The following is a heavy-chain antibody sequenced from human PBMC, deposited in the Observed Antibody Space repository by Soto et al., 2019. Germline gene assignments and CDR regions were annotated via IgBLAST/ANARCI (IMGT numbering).Heavy chain of an antibody. CDR1: GGSFSGYY. V-gene: IGHV4-34*01. J-gene: IGHJ4*02. D-gene: IGHD2-2*01. Sequence: SETLSLTCAVYGGSFSGYYWSWIRQPPGKGLEWIGEINHSGSTNYNPSLKSRVTISVDTSKNQFSLKLSSVTAADTAVYCCASMVPAAMLGYWGQGTLVTVSS. CDR3: ASMVPAAMLGY. CDR2: INHSGST.